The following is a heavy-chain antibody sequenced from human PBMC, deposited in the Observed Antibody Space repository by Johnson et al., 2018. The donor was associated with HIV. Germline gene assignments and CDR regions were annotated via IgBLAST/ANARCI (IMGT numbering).Heavy chain of an antibody. CDR2: IWHDGSND. CDR3: VKDSETSRAPLDGGFDI. J-gene: IGHJ3*02. CDR1: GFMFSRYA. V-gene: IGHV3-33*06. Sequence: QVQLVESGGGVVQPGRSLRLSCEASGFMFSRYALAWVRQAPGKGLEWVALIWHDGSNDNYADSVKGRFTLSRDNSRNTLYLQMNNLRSEDTAIYYCVKDSETSRAPLDGGFDIWGQGTTVTVSS. D-gene: IGHD2-2*01.